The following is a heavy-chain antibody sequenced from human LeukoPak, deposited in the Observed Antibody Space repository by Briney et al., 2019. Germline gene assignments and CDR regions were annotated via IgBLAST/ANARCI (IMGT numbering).Heavy chain of an antibody. CDR2: ISGSGGST. CDR1: GFTFSSYA. Sequence: GGSLRLSCAASGFTFSSYAMSWVRQAPGKGLDWVSAISGSGGSTYYADSVKGRFTISRDNSKNTLYLQMNSLRAEDTAVYYCAKNPRITIFGVVTFDYWGQGTLVTVSS. J-gene: IGHJ4*02. CDR3: AKNPRITIFGVVTFDY. V-gene: IGHV3-23*01. D-gene: IGHD3-3*01.